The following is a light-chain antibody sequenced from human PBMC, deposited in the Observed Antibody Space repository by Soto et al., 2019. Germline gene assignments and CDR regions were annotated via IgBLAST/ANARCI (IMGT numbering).Light chain of an antibody. Sequence: ETVMTQSPVPLSVSPGERATLSCRASQSVSSNLAWYQQKPGQAPRLLIYGVSTRATAIPARFSGSGSGTEFTLTISSLQSEDFAVYYCQQYNNWPPTWTFGQGTKVDI. CDR1: QSVSSN. CDR3: QQYNNWPPTWT. V-gene: IGKV3-15*01. J-gene: IGKJ1*01. CDR2: GVS.